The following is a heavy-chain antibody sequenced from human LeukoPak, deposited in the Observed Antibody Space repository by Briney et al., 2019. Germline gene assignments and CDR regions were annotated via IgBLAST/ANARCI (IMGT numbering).Heavy chain of an antibody. D-gene: IGHD5-12*01. Sequence: GGSLRLSCAASEFSVGSNYMTWVRQAPGKGLEWVSLIYSGGSTYYADSVKGRFTISRDNSKNTLYLQMNSLRAEDTAVYYCARGPSGNHNTGGQGTLVTVSS. CDR1: EFSVGSNY. V-gene: IGHV3-66*01. CDR2: IYSGGST. J-gene: IGHJ4*02. CDR3: ARGPSGNHNT.